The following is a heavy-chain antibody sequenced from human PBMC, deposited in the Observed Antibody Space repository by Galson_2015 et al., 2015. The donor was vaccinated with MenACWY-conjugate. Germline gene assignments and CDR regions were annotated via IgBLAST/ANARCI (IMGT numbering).Heavy chain of an antibody. V-gene: IGHV3-23*01. J-gene: IGHJ5*02. CDR2: ISGGGGST. CDR3: AKGRVYDFWSGPTRGWFDP. Sequence: SLRLSCAGSGFTFINYAMTWVRQAPGKGLEWVSGISGGGGSTYYADSAKGRFTISRDNSKNTLYLQMNNLRAEDTAVYFCAKGRVYDFWSGPTRGWFDPWGQGTLVTVSS. CDR1: GFTFINYA. D-gene: IGHD3-3*01.